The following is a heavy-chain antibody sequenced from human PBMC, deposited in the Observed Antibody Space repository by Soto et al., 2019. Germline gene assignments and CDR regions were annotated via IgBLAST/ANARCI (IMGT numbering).Heavy chain of an antibody. V-gene: IGHV5-51*01. J-gene: IGHJ4*01. D-gene: IGHD3-9*01. CDR1: GYQFANFW. CDR2: IYPTDSDA. CDR3: ATPYTGYDY. Sequence: GESLKISCQGSGYQFANFWMGWVRQMPGKGLEWMGVIYPTDSDATYSPSFQGQVTISVDKSISTAYLQWSSLKASDTAMYYCATPYTGYDYWGQGTLVTVSS.